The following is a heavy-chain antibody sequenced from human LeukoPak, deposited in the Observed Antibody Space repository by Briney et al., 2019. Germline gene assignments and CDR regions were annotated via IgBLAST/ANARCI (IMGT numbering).Heavy chain of an antibody. CDR2: IGASGSTI. CDR3: ARDGVIGTTFDS. CDR1: GFTFSDYY. Sequence: GGSLRLSCAASGFTFSDYYMSWIRQAPGTGLEWVSYIGASGSTIYYADSVQGRFTISRDNAKNSLYLQMNSLRAEDTAVYYCARDGVIGTTFDSWGQGTLVTVSS. J-gene: IGHJ4*02. V-gene: IGHV3-11*01. D-gene: IGHD1-14*01.